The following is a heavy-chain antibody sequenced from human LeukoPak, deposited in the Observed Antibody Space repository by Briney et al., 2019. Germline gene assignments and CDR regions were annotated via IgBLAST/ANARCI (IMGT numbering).Heavy chain of an antibody. CDR3: ARDGEPAVAGPWNFQH. CDR2: IYYSGST. CDR1: GGSISSSSYY. J-gene: IGHJ1*01. Sequence: SETLSLTCTVSGGSISSSSYYWGWIRQPPGKGLEWIGSIYYSGSTNYNPSLKSRVTISVDTSKNQFSLKLSSVTAADTAVYYCARDGEPAVAGPWNFQHWGQGTLVTVSS. V-gene: IGHV4-39*07. D-gene: IGHD6-19*01.